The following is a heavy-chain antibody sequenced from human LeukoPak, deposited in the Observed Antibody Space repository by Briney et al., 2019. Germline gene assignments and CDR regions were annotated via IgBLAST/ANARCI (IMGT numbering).Heavy chain of an antibody. CDR1: GGSISGNY. D-gene: IGHD4-17*01. CDR3: ARPYGDYARGAFDI. CDR2: IYYSGST. J-gene: IGHJ3*02. V-gene: IGHV4-59*12. Sequence: SETLSLTCTVSGGSISGNYWTWIRQPPGKGLEWIGYIYYSGSTNYNASLKSRVTISVDTSKNQFSLKLSSVTAEDTAVYYCARPYGDYARGAFDIWGQGTLVTVSS.